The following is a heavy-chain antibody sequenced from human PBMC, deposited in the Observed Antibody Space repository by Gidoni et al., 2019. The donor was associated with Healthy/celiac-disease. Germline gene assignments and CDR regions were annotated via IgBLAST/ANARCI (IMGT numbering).Heavy chain of an antibody. CDR1: GFTFDDYA. Sequence: EVQLVESGGGLVQPGRYLRLSCAASGFTFDDYAMHWVRQAPGKGLEWVSGISWNSGSIGYADSVKGRFTISRDNAKNSLYLQMNSLRAEDTALYYCAKGGPGTNAFDIWGQGTMVTVSS. V-gene: IGHV3-9*01. J-gene: IGHJ3*02. CDR3: AKGGPGTNAFDI. CDR2: ISWNSGSI. D-gene: IGHD1-1*01.